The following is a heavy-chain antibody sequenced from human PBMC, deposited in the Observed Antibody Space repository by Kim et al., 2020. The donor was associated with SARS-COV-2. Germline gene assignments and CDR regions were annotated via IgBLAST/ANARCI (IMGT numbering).Heavy chain of an antibody. D-gene: IGHD4-4*01. CDR2: VNSANDKT. Sequence: ASVKVSCKASGYTFKTYPIHWLRQAPGQTLEWMGWVNSANDKTKYSQKFQGRITITRDTSANTAYMELSSLTTKDTAFYYCVGDINPTASVYCGQGALVT. CDR1: GYTFKTYP. V-gene: IGHV1-3*01. J-gene: IGHJ4*02. CDR3: VGDINPTASVY.